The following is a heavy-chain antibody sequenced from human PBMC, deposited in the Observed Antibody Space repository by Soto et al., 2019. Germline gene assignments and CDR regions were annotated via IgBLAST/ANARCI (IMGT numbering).Heavy chain of an antibody. Sequence: ESLKISCKGSGYSFTSYWISWVRQMPGKGLEWMGRIDPSDSYTNYSPSFQGHVTISADKSISTAYLQWSSLKASDTAMYYCARRQWLSTYYYYGMDVWGQGTTVTVSS. J-gene: IGHJ6*02. CDR2: IDPSDSYT. D-gene: IGHD6-19*01. CDR1: GYSFTSYW. CDR3: ARRQWLSTYYYYGMDV. V-gene: IGHV5-10-1*01.